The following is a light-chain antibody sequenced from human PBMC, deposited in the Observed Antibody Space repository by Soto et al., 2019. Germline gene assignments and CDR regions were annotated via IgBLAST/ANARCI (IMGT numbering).Light chain of an antibody. CDR1: SSDVGAYMY. V-gene: IGLV2-8*01. Sequence: QSALTQPPSASGSPGQSVTISCTGTSSDVGAYMYVSWYQQYPGKAPKLMIYEVSKRPSGVPDRFSGSKSGNTASLTVSGLQAEDEADYYCTPYVGGDIGVFGGGTKVTVL. CDR2: EVS. J-gene: IGLJ3*02. CDR3: TPYVGGDIGV.